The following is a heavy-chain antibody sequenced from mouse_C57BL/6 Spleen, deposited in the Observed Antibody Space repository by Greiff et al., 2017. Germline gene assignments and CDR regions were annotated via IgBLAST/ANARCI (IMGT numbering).Heavy chain of an antibody. Sequence: VQVVESGAELVKPGASVKISCKASGYAFSSYWMNWVKQRPGKGLEWIGQIYPGDGDTNYNGKFKGKATLTADKSSSTAYMQLSSLTSEDSAVYFCARSMVTPYYFDYWGQGTTLTVSS. CDR2: IYPGDGDT. CDR3: ARSMVTPYYFDY. J-gene: IGHJ2*01. V-gene: IGHV1-80*01. D-gene: IGHD2-2*01. CDR1: GYAFSSYW.